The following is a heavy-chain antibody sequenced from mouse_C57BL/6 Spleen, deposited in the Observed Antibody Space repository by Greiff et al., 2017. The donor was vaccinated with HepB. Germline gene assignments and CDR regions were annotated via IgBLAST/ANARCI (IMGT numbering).Heavy chain of an antibody. CDR2: INPNNGGT. D-gene: IGHD1-1*01. Sequence: VQLQQSGPELVKPGASVKISCKASGYTFTDYYMNWVKQSHGKSLEWIGDINPNNGGTSYNQKFKGKATLTVDKSSSTAYMELRSLTSEDSAVYYCARYYGSGYAMDYWGQGTSVTVSS. V-gene: IGHV1-26*01. CDR1: GYTFTDYY. J-gene: IGHJ4*01. CDR3: ARYYGSGYAMDY.